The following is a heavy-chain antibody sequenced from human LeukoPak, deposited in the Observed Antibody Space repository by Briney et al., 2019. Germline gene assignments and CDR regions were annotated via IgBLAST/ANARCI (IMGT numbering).Heavy chain of an antibody. Sequence: PSETLSLICTVSGGSIHNYYWSWIRQPAGKGLEWLGRIYGSGNTDYDPSLKSRVTMSVDLSKSQVSLQLNSATAADTAVYYCARGDVDDFWSGYLYDAFDIWGQGTMVTVSS. J-gene: IGHJ3*02. CDR3: ARGDVDDFWSGYLYDAFDI. CDR1: GGSIHNYY. D-gene: IGHD3-3*01. V-gene: IGHV4-4*07. CDR2: IYGSGNT.